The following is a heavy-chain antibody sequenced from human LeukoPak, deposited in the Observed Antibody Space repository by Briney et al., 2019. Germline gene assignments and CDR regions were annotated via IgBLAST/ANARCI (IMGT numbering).Heavy chain of an antibody. CDR1: GGSISSGGYY. V-gene: IGHV4-30-2*01. CDR3: ARASFSADPY. J-gene: IGHJ4*02. CDR2: IYHRGST. D-gene: IGHD3-10*01. Sequence: SQSLSLTCTVSGGSISSGGYYWSWIRQPPGKGLEWIGYIYHRGSTYYNPSLKSRVTISVDRSKNQFSLKLSSVTAADTAVYYCARASFSADPYWGQGTLVTVSS.